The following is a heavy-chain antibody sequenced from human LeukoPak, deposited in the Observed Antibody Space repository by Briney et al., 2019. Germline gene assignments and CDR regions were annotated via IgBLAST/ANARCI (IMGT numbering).Heavy chain of an antibody. Sequence: SGGSLRLSCAASGFTFSSYGMSWVRQAPGKGLEWISYISSSSSSIYYADSVKGRFTISRDNAKNSVYLQMNSLRGEDTAVYYCARDTSGAGGWVWFDYWGQGILVTVSS. V-gene: IGHV3-48*01. CDR1: GFTFSSYG. CDR3: ARDTSGAGGWVWFDY. CDR2: ISSSSSSI. J-gene: IGHJ4*02. D-gene: IGHD2-15*01.